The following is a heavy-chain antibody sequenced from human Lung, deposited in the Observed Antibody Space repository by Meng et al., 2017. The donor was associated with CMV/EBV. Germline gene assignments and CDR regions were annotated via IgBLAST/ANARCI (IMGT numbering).Heavy chain of an antibody. CDR2: IIESGDRP. D-gene: IGHD3/OR15-3a*01. CDR1: GVHFSPYS. CDR3: VNRAWMDF. J-gene: IGHJ4*02. Sequence: EVHRLQCGGGLEQPGGSLRLACEVSGVHFSPYSMPWVRQAPGKGLEWVSGIIESGDRPSHADFVKGRFTISRDNSKNTMYLQMNSLRVEDTAIYYCVNRAWMDFWGQGNLVTVSS. V-gene: IGHV3-23*01.